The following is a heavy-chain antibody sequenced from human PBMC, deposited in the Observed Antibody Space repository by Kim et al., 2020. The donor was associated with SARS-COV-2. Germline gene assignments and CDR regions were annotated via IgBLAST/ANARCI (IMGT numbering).Heavy chain of an antibody. CDR1: GYTFTSYY. CDR2: INPSGGST. CDR3: ARVLSSGDEDFQH. J-gene: IGHJ1*01. Sequence: ASVKVSCKASGYTFTSYYMHWVRQAPGQGLEWMGIINPSGGSTSYAQKFQGRVTRTRDTSTSTVYMELSSLRSEDTAVYYCARVLSSGDEDFQHWGQGTLVTVCS. D-gene: IGHD6-19*01. V-gene: IGHV1-46*01.